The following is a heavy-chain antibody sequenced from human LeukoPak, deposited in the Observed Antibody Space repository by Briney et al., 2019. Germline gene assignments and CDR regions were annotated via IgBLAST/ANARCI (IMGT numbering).Heavy chain of an antibody. D-gene: IGHD4-23*01. J-gene: IGHJ4*02. CDR3: TRGNYGGNVYDS. CDR1: GFTFSNYW. Sequence: PGGSLRLSCAASGFTFSNYWMHWVRQAPGKGLVWVSHINTDGSTTTYADSVKGRFTISRDNAMNTLYLQMNSLRAEDSAVYFCTRGNYGGNVYDSWGQGTLVTVSS. CDR2: INTDGSTT. V-gene: IGHV3-74*01.